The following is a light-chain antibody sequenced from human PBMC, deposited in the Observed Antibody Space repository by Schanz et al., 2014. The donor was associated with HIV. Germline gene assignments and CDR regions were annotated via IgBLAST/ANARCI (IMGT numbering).Light chain of an antibody. J-gene: IGKJ2*01. CDR1: QTIGRL. Sequence: IQMTQSPSTVSASVGDRVTITCRASQTIGRLLAWYQQRPGRAPNLLIYQASALETGVPSRFSGSGSGTEFTLTISGLQPDDFATYYCQQGYGFPTFGQGSKLEI. V-gene: IGKV1-5*03. CDR2: QAS. CDR3: QQGYGFPT.